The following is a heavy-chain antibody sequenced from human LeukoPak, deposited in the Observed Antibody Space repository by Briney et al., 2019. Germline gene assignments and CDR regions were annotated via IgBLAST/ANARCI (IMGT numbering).Heavy chain of an antibody. J-gene: IGHJ5*02. CDR2: ISSSSSYI. CDR3: ARGLGYCSGGSCDNWFDP. CDR1: GFTFSSYS. V-gene: IGHV3-21*01. Sequence: PGGSLRLSCAASGFTFSSYSMNWVRQAPGKGLEWVSSISSSSSYIYYADSVKGRFTISRDNAKNSLYLQMNSLRAEDTAVYYCARGLGYCSGGSCDNWFDPWGQGTLVTVSS. D-gene: IGHD2-15*01.